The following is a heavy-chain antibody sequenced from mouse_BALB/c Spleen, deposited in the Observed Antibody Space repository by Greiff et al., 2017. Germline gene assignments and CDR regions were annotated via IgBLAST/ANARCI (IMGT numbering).Heavy chain of an antibody. CDR2: ISDGGSYT. CDR3: ARDSLRGGFAY. V-gene: IGHV5-4*02. D-gene: IGHD1-1*01. CDR1: GFTFSDYY. J-gene: IGHJ3*01. Sequence: DVKLVVSGGGLVKPGGSLKLSCAASGFTFSDYYMYWVRQTPEKRLEWVATISDGGSYTYYPDSVKGRFTISRDNAKNNLYLQMSSLKSEDTAMYYCARDSLRGGFAYWGQGTLVTVSA.